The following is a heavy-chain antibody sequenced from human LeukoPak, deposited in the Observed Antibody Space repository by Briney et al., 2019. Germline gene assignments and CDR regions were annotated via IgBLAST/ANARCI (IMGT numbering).Heavy chain of an antibody. Sequence: ASVTVSCKASGYTFINYGISWVRQAPGQGLEWMGWIRGYKGNTKYAQKLQGRVTMTTDTPTSTAYMELRSLRSDDTSIYYCARVGITAAFFDYWGQGTLVSVSS. CDR3: ARVGITAAFFDY. D-gene: IGHD6-13*01. J-gene: IGHJ4*02. CDR1: GYTFINYG. CDR2: IRGYKGNT. V-gene: IGHV1-18*04.